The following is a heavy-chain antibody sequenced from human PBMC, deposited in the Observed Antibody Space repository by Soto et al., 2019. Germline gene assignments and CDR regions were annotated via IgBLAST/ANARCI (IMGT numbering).Heavy chain of an antibody. CDR1: GYTFTDYA. V-gene: IGHV1-3*01. Sequence: AQLVQSGAEAKQPGASVKVSCKASGYTFTDYALHWVRQAPGQGLEWMGWINVGNGNTQYSQKFQGRVTISRNTSATTAFMELSSLGFEDTAVYYCATDYGSNWRLWGQGTLVSVSS. D-gene: IGHD4-17*01. CDR3: ATDYGSNWRL. CDR2: INVGNGNT. J-gene: IGHJ4*02.